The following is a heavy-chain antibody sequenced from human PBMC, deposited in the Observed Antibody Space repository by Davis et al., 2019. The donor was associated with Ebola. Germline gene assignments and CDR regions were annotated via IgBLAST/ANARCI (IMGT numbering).Heavy chain of an antibody. Sequence: AASVQVSCKVSGYTLHEFSMHWVRQAPGTGLVWMGGFDPEDGETIYAQKFQGRVTMTEDTSTDTAYMELSSLRSEDTAVYYCATLGGIGIVGATDAFDIWGQGTMVTVSS. D-gene: IGHD1-26*01. CDR2: FDPEDGET. J-gene: IGHJ3*02. CDR1: GYTLHEFS. V-gene: IGHV1-24*01. CDR3: ATLGGIGIVGATDAFDI.